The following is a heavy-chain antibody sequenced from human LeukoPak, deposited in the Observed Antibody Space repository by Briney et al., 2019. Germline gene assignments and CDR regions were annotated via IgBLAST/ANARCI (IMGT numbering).Heavy chain of an antibody. J-gene: IGHJ6*02. CDR3: ARLRYYGSGGHPGVDYHGMDV. Sequence: SETLSLTCTVSGGSISRYYWSWIRQPPGKGLEWIGFIHYSGSTNYNPSLKSRVTISLDTSKNQFSLKLSSVTAADTAVYYCARLRYYGSGGHPGVDYHGMDVWGQGTTVTVSS. CDR1: GGSISRYY. V-gene: IGHV4-59*08. D-gene: IGHD3-10*01. CDR2: IHYSGST.